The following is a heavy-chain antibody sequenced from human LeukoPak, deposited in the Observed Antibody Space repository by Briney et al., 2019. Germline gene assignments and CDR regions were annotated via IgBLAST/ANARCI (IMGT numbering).Heavy chain of an antibody. CDR2: IYYSGST. CDR3: ARADILTGYWFDP. V-gene: IGHV4-59*08. CDR1: GGSISSYY. Sequence: SETLSLTCTVSGGSISSYYWSRIRQPPGKGLEWIGYIYYSGSTNYNPSLKSRVTISVDTSKNQFSLKLSSVTAADTAVYYCARADILTGYWFDPWGQGTLVTVSS. D-gene: IGHD3-9*01. J-gene: IGHJ5*02.